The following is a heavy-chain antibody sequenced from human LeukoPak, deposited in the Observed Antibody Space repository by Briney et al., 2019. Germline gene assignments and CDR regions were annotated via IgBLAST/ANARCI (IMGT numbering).Heavy chain of an antibody. D-gene: IGHD3-9*01. CDR2: INHSGST. CDR1: GGSFSGYY. Sequence: SETLSLTCAVYGGSFSGYYWSWIRQPPGKGLEWIGEINHSGSTNYNPSLKSRVTISVDTSKNQFSLKLSSVTAADTAVYYCARQQGVATGSSGKILFDYWGQGTLVTVSS. J-gene: IGHJ4*02. CDR3: ARQQGVATGSSGKILFDY. V-gene: IGHV4-34*01.